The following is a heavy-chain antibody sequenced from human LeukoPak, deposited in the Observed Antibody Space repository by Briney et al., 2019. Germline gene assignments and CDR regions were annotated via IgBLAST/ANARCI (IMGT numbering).Heavy chain of an antibody. CDR2: IYYSGST. CDR1: GGSISSYY. J-gene: IGHJ3*02. D-gene: IGHD2-21*02. CDR3: ARGVDIVVVTAAFDI. V-gene: IGHV4-59*01. Sequence: SETLFLTCTVSGGSISSYYWSWIRQPPGKGLEWIGYIYYSGSTNYNPSLKSRVTISVDTSKNQFSLKLSSVTAADTAVYYCARGVDIVVVTAAFDIWGQGTMVTVSS.